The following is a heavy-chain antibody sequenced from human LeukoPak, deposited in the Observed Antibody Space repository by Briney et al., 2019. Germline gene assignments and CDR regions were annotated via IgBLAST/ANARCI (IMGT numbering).Heavy chain of an antibody. Sequence: GGSLRLSCAASESIVSSRFMAWVRQAPGKGLEWVSYVSSGGNTVNYADSVRGRFTISRDNARNSLYLQLNSLRAEDTALYYCARGGAARPDIWGQGTMVVVSS. D-gene: IGHD6-6*01. CDR3: ARGGAARPDI. CDR2: VSSGGNTV. J-gene: IGHJ3*02. CDR1: ESIVSSRF. V-gene: IGHV3-48*01.